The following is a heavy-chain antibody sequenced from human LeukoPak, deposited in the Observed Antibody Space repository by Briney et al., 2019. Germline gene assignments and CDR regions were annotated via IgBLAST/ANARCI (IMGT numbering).Heavy chain of an antibody. Sequence: PSETLSLTCAVYGGSFSGYYWSWIRQPPGKGLEWIGEINHSGSTNYNPSLKSRVTISVDTSKNQFSLKLSSVTAADTAVYYCAIDRDGVAFDIWGQGTMVTVSS. CDR1: GGSFSGYY. J-gene: IGHJ3*02. CDR3: AIDRDGVAFDI. CDR2: INHSGST. D-gene: IGHD3-10*01. V-gene: IGHV4-34*01.